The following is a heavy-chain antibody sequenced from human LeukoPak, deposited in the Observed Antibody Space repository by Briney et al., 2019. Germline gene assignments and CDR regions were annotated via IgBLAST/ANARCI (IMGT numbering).Heavy chain of an antibody. V-gene: IGHV4-61*08. Sequence: PSETLSLTCAVSGGSINSGGYSWSWIRQPPGKGLEWIGYIYDSGSTNYNPSLKSRVTISVDTSKNQFSLKLSSVTAADTAVYYCARVGGTNYYYYGMDVWGQGTTVTVSS. J-gene: IGHJ6*02. CDR2: IYDSGST. D-gene: IGHD1-1*01. CDR1: GGSINSGGYS. CDR3: ARVGGTNYYYYGMDV.